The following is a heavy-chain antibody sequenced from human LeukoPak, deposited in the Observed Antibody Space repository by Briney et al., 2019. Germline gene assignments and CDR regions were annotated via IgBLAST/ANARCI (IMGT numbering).Heavy chain of an antibody. Sequence: GGSLRLSCAASGFTFSSYGMHWVRQAPGKGLEWVAVISYDGSNKYYADPVKGRFTISRDNSKNTLYLQMNSLRAEDTAVYYCAKDQGSSDGYYYYGMDVWGQGTTVTVSS. V-gene: IGHV3-30*18. CDR2: ISYDGSNK. D-gene: IGHD2-2*01. J-gene: IGHJ6*02. CDR3: AKDQGSSDGYYYYGMDV. CDR1: GFTFSSYG.